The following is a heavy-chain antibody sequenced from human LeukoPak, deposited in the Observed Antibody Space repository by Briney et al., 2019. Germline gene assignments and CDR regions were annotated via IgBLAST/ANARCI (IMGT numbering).Heavy chain of an antibody. Sequence: SETLSLTCTVSGGSFTSSNYYWGWIRQPPGKGLEWIGSIHYGGSAFYNPSLKSRVTMSVDPSKNQFSLKLSSVTAADTAIYYCARPGYSSSWSYFDYWGRGTLVTVSS. CDR3: ARPGYSSSWSYFDY. CDR2: IHYGGSA. V-gene: IGHV4-39*01. CDR1: GGSFTSSNYY. D-gene: IGHD6-13*01. J-gene: IGHJ4*02.